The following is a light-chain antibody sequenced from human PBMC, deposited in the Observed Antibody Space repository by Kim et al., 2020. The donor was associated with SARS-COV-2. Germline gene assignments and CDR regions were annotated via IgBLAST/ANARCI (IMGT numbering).Light chain of an antibody. Sequence: EIVLTQSPGTLSLSPGERATLSCRASQSVTSNYLAWYRQKPGRAPRLLIFGASSRATGIPDRFSGSGSGTDFTLTISRLEPEDFAVYYCQQYGSSPLTFGGGTKVDIK. V-gene: IGKV3-20*01. CDR2: GAS. CDR3: QQYGSSPLT. CDR1: QSVTSNY. J-gene: IGKJ4*01.